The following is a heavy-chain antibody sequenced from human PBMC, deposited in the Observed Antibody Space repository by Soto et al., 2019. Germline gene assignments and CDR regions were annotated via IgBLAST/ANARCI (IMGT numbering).Heavy chain of an antibody. CDR1: GGSISRSGYF. Sequence: QVQLQESGPGLVKPSQTLSLTCTVSGGSISRSGYFWSWIRPRPGKGLEWIGYIYDSGSTYSNPSLKSRVSLPVDTSKNQFSLNLTPVTAAATAMYYCARSSRSNFDYWGQGTLVTVSS. D-gene: IGHD1-1*01. J-gene: IGHJ4*02. CDR3: ARSSRSNFDY. V-gene: IGHV4-31*03. CDR2: IYDSGST.